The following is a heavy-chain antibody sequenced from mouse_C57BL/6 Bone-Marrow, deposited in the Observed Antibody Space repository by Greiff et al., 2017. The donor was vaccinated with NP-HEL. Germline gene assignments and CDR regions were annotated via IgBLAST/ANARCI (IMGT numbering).Heavy chain of an antibody. CDR3: APSVRLGCAN. Sequence: QVQLQQSGAELVKPGASVQLSCKASGYTFTSYWMHWVKQRPGQGLEWIGMVHPNSCSPYYNEKFKSKATLTVDKSSSTAYMQLSSLTSEDSAVYYCAPSVRLGCANWCQGTLVTVTA. V-gene: IGHV1-64*01. CDR2: VHPNSCSP. D-gene: IGHD2-14*01. J-gene: IGHJ3*01. CDR1: GYTFTSYW.